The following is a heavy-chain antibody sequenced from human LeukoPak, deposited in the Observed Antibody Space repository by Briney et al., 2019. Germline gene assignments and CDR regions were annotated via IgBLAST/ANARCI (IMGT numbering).Heavy chain of an antibody. D-gene: IGHD3-16*01. CDR3: ATGGAYFDY. CDR1: GFTLSNND. V-gene: IGHV3-53*04. CDR2: IYYSGRT. J-gene: IGHJ4*02. Sequence: GGSLRLSCAASGFTLSNNDMSWVRQAPGKGLEWASVIYYSGRTYYADSVKGRFTISRHSSKNTLYLQMNSLRAEDTAVYYCATGGAYFDYWGQGTLVTVSS.